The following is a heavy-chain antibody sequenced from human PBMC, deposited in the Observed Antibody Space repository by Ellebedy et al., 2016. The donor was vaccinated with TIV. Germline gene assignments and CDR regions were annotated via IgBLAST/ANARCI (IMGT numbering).Heavy chain of an antibody. D-gene: IGHD3-10*01. V-gene: IGHV5-10-1*01. CDR3: AKSLSGSGSASAFDV. CDR1: GYSFTSSW. CDR2: IDPSDSYT. Sequence: GESLKISCKGSGYSFTSSWIYWVRQMPGKGLEWMGRIDPSDSYTNYSPSFQGHVTISADKSISTAYLQWSSLKASDTAIYYCAKSLSGSGSASAFDVWGQGTMVIVSS. J-gene: IGHJ3*01.